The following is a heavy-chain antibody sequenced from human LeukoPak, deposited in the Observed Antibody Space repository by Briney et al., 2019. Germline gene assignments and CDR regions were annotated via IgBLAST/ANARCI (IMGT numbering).Heavy chain of an antibody. CDR2: IYDSGSA. J-gene: IGHJ4*02. V-gene: IGHV4-59*01. CDR3: ARGAVSGYGDFGFDY. D-gene: IGHD4-17*01. CDR1: GGSISSYY. Sequence: PSETLSLTRCVSGGSISSYYWSGIRQPPGKGLEWIGYIYDSGSANYNPSLKSRLTISVDTSKNQFSLKLSSVTAADTAVYYCARGAVSGYGDFGFDYWGQGTLVTASS.